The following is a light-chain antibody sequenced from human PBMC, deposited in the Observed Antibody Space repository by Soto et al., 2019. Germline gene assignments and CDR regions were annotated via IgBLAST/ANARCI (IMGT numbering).Light chain of an antibody. CDR3: QQYGQSPQLT. CDR1: PSVSSSY. J-gene: IGKJ5*01. Sequence: EIVLTQSPGTLSLSPGERATLSCRASPSVSSSYLAAYQQKPGQAPRLLIYGASTRATGIPDRFSGSGSGTDFSLTSSRLEPEDFAVYYCQQYGQSPQLTFGQGTRLEIK. V-gene: IGKV3-20*01. CDR2: GAS.